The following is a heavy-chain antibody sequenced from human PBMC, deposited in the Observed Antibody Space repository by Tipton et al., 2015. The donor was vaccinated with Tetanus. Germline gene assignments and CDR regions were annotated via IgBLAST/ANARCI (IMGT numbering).Heavy chain of an antibody. V-gene: IGHV4-34*01. CDR2: INHSGST. J-gene: IGHJ6*02. CDR1: GGSFSGYY. Sequence: TLSLTCAVYGGSFSGYYWSWIRQPPGKGLEWIGEINHSGSTNYNPSLKSRVTISVDTSKNQFSLKLSSVTAADTAVYYSARGLTTEFYYGMDVWGQGTTVTVSS. D-gene: IGHD4-11*01. CDR3: ARGLTTEFYYGMDV.